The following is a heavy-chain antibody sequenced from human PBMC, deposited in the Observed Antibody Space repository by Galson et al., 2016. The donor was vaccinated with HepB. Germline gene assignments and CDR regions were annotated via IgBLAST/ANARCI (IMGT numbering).Heavy chain of an antibody. V-gene: IGHV3-33*01. CDR3: AREAPYNILTGYYQPGDYYGMDV. Sequence: SLRLSCAASGFSFSTYGMHWVRQAPGKGLDWVAVIWSDGNNEYYADSVKGRITISRDNSNNTMYLQMNSVRVEETAVYYCAREAPYNILTGYYQPGDYYGMDVWGHGTTVTVSS. CDR2: IWSDGNNE. J-gene: IGHJ6*02. CDR1: GFSFSTYG. D-gene: IGHD3-9*01.